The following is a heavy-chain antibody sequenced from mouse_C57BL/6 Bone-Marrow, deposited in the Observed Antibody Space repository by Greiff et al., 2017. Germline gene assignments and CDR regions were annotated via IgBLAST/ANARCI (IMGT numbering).Heavy chain of an antibody. CDR1: GFTFSSYA. V-gene: IGHV5-4*01. Sequence: EVHLVESGGGLVKPGGSLKLSCAASGFTFSSYAMSWVRQTPEKRLEWVATISDGGSYTYYPDNVKGRFTISRDNAKNNLYLQMSHLKAEDTAMYYCARAGGTTPGAYWGQGTLVTVSA. CDR2: ISDGGSYT. D-gene: IGHD1-1*01. J-gene: IGHJ3*01. CDR3: ARAGGTTPGAY.